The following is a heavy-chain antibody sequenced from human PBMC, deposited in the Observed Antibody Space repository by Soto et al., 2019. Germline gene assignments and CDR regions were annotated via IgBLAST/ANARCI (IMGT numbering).Heavy chain of an antibody. CDR1: GFTFSSYS. CDR3: ARDTRYCSSTSCYGRLGYYYYGMDV. Sequence: PGGSLRLSCAASGFTFSSYSMNWVRQAPGKGLEWVSSISSSSSYIYYADSVKGRFTISRDNAKNSLYLQMNSLRAEDTAVYYCARDTRYCSSTSCYGRLGYYYYGMDVWGQGTTLTVSS. CDR2: ISSSSSYI. V-gene: IGHV3-21*01. J-gene: IGHJ6*02. D-gene: IGHD2-2*01.